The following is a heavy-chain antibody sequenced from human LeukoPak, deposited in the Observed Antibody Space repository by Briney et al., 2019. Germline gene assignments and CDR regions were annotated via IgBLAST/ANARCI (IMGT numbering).Heavy chain of an antibody. CDR2: INHSGST. V-gene: IGHV4-34*01. CDR3: ARGRGSSPVPHFDY. J-gene: IGHJ4*02. CDR1: GGSLSGYY. D-gene: IGHD6-6*01. Sequence: SETLSLTCAVYGGSLSGYYWSWIRQSPGKGLEWFGEINHSGSTNYNPSLTSRVTISLDTSKNQFSLKLSSVTAADTAVYYCARGRGSSPVPHFDYWGQGILVTVSS.